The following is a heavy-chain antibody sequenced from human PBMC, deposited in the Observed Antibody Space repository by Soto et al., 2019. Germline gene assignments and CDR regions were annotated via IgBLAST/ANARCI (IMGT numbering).Heavy chain of an antibody. CDR3: ARDQGPRTTLPSFDY. CDR2: ISAYNGNT. J-gene: IGHJ4*02. CDR1: GYTFTSYG. Sequence: GASVKVSCKASGYTFTSYGISWVRQAPGQGLEWMGWISAYNGNTNYAQKLQGRVTMTTDTSTSTAYMELRSLRSDDTAVYYCARDQGPRTTLPSFDYWGQGTLVTVSS. V-gene: IGHV1-18*01. D-gene: IGHD4-17*01.